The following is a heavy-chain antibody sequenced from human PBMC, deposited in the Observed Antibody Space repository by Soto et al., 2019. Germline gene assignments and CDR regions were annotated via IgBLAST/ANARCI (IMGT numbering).Heavy chain of an antibody. J-gene: IGHJ5*02. D-gene: IGHD3-10*01. V-gene: IGHV1-58*01. CDR2: IVVGSGNT. Sequence: GASVKVSCKASGFTFTSSAVQWVRQARGQRLEWIGWIVVGSGNTNYAQKFQERVTITRDMSTSTAYMELSSLRSEDTAVYYCARVWPRIPYGDRAYGSGSYKDRGFDPWGQGTLVTVTS. CDR3: ARVWPRIPYGDRAYGSGSYKDRGFDP. CDR1: GFTFTSSA.